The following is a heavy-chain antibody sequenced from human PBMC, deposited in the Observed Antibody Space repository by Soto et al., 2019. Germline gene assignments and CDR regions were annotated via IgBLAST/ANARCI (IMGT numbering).Heavy chain of an antibody. V-gene: IGHV3-23*01. D-gene: IGHD2-2*01. J-gene: IGHJ5*02. CDR2: ISGSGGST. Sequence: GGSLRLSCAASGFTFSSYAMSWVRQAPGKGLEWVSAISGSGGSTYYADSVKGRFTISRDDSKNTLYLQMNSLRAEDTAVYYCAKDPRYCSRPSCYHDPWGQGTLVTVSS. CDR1: GFTFSSYA. CDR3: AKDPRYCSRPSCYHDP.